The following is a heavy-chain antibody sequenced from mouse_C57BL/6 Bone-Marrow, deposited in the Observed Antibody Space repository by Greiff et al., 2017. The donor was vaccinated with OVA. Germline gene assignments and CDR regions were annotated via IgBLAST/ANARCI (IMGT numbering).Heavy chain of an antibody. J-gene: IGHJ3*01. CDR3: AIGDGGYDETWFAY. Sequence: QVQLQQPGAELVKPGASVKVSCKASGYTFTSYWMHWVKQRPGQGLEWIGRIHPSDSDTNYNQKFKGKATLTVDKSSSTAYMQLSSLTSEDSAVYYCAIGDGGYDETWFAYWGQGTLVTVSA. CDR2: IHPSDSDT. D-gene: IGHD2-2*01. V-gene: IGHV1-74*01. CDR1: GYTFTSYW.